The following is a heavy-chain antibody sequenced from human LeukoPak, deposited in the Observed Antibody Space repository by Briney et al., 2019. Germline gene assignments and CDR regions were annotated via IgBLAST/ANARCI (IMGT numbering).Heavy chain of an antibody. CDR3: ASGYYYGSSGSYSTLDY. CDR2: INSDGSST. Sequence: GGSLRLSCAASGFTFSSYWMHWVRQAPGKGLVWVSRINSDGSSTIYADSVKGRFTISRDNAKNTLYLQMNSLRAEDTAVYYCASGYYYGSSGSYSTLDYWGQGTLVTVSS. J-gene: IGHJ4*02. D-gene: IGHD3-22*01. V-gene: IGHV3-74*01. CDR1: GFTFSSYW.